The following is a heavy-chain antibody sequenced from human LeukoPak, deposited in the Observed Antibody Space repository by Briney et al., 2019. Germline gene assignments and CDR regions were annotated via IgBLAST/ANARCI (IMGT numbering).Heavy chain of an antibody. CDR1: GFSFSDYN. V-gene: IGHV3-48*01. D-gene: IGHD1-26*01. J-gene: IGHJ4*02. CDR2: ISSSSSTT. CDR3: ARDLYSGSYYDFDY. Sequence: GGSLRLSCAASGFSFSDYNMNWVRQAPGKGLEWVAYISSSSSTTHYADSVTGRFSISRDNAKSSLYLQMNSLRVEDTAVYYCARDLYSGSYYDFDYWGQGTLVTVSS.